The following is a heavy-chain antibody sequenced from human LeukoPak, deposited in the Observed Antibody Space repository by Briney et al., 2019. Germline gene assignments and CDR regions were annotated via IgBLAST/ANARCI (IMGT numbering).Heavy chain of an antibody. J-gene: IGHJ4*02. V-gene: IGHV3-7*01. Sequence: PGGSLRLSCAASGFTFSSYEMNWVRQAPGKGLEWVANIKQDGSEKYYVGSVKGRFTISGDNSKNTLYLQMNSLRAEDTSVYYCARSPGILGTNYFDYWGQGTLVTVSS. CDR1: GFTFSSYE. CDR3: ARSPGILGTNYFDY. D-gene: IGHD1-26*01. CDR2: IKQDGSEK.